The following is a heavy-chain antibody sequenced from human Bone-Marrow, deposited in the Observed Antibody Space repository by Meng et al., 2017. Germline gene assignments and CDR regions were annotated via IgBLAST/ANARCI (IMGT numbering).Heavy chain of an antibody. CDR3: ARRVHDGSGHHYFDY. Sequence: QLQLQESGPGLGKPSETLSLTCTVPGGSTTSTSYYWDWIRQPPAKGLEWIGTIGYSGTIVYNPSLSSRVTMTLDTSKNQFSLKLSSVTAPDTAVYYCARRVHDGSGHHYFDYWGQGTLVTVSS. CDR1: GGSTTSTSYY. CDR2: IGYSGTI. D-gene: IGHD3-22*01. J-gene: IGHJ4*02. V-gene: IGHV4-39*01.